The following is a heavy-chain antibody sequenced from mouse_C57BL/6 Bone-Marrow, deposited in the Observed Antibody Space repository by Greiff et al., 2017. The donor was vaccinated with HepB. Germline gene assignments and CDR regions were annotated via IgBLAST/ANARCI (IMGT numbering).Heavy chain of an antibody. V-gene: IGHV5-12*01. CDR1: GFTFSDYY. J-gene: IGHJ4*01. CDR2: ISNGGGST. D-gene: IGHD2-4*01. CDR3: ARPVYYDYGYAMDY. Sequence: EVMLVESGGGLVQPGGSLKLSCAASGFTFSDYYMYWVRQTPEKRLEWVAYISNGGGSTYYPDTVKGRFTISRDNAKNTLYLQMSRLKSEDTAMYYCARPVYYDYGYAMDYWGQGTSVTVSS.